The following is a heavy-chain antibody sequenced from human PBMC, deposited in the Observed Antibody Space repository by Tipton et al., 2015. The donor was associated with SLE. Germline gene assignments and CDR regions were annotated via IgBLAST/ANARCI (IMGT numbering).Heavy chain of an antibody. D-gene: IGHD2-2*01. Sequence: TLSLTCTVSSGSISSHYWSWIRQPPGKGLEWIGYIYYSGSTNYNPSLKSRVTISLATSRNQFSLKLISVTAADTAVYYCARGGCSSSSCLKWFDPWGPGTLVPVSS. V-gene: IGHV4-59*11. CDR3: ARGGCSSSSCLKWFDP. J-gene: IGHJ5*02. CDR1: SGSISSHY. CDR2: IYYSGST.